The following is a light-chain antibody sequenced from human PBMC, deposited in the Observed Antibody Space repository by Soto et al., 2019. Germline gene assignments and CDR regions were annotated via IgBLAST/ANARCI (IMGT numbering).Light chain of an antibody. Sequence: QLVLTQSSSASASLGASVKLTCTLSSGHSSYAIAWHQQQPEKGPRYLMKLNSDGSHSKGDGIPDRFSGSSSGAERYLTIPSLQSEDEADYYCQTWGTGDWVFGGGTKLTVL. J-gene: IGLJ3*02. CDR1: SGHSSYA. V-gene: IGLV4-69*01. CDR2: LNSDGSH. CDR3: QTWGTGDWV.